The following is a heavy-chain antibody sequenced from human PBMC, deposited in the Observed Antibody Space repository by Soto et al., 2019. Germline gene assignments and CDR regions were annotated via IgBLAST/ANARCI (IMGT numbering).Heavy chain of an antibody. V-gene: IGHV4-4*02. D-gene: IGHD4-4*01. Sequence: QVQLQASGPRLVKPSGTLSLTCTVSGGSITSNNWWTWVRQPPGKGLEWIGEIYHSGDTNYKSSHESRVSISVDKSKNQISLRLNSVTAADTAVYYCARETYSNYGGWIDFWGQGALVTVSS. CDR3: ARETYSNYGGWIDF. CDR2: IYHSGDT. CDR1: GGSITSNNW. J-gene: IGHJ4*02.